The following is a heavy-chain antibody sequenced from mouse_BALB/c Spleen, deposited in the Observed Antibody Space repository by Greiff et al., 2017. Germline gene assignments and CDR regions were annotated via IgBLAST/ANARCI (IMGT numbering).Heavy chain of an antibody. Sequence: EVQLQQSGAELVKPGASVKLSCTASGFNIKDTYMHWVKQRPEQGLEWIGRIDPANGNTKYDPKFQGKATITADTSSNTAYLQLSSLTSEDTAVYYCAIHYYGAGYYFDYWGQGTTLTVSS. CDR2: IDPANGNT. J-gene: IGHJ2*01. CDR1: GFNIKDTY. D-gene: IGHD1-2*01. CDR3: AIHYYGAGYYFDY. V-gene: IGHV14-3*02.